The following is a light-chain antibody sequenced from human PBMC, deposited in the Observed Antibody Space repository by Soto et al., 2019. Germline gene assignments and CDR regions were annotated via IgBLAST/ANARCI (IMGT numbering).Light chain of an antibody. Sequence: IQMTQSLASLPAPVGGRLTISCQARQNINHYLNWYQQKPGRAPKLLIYDASTLEAGVPSRFGGSGSGTDFTFTISRLQPEDIATYYCQQYENLPTFGQGTRLEI. J-gene: IGKJ5*01. CDR3: QQYENLPT. CDR1: QNINHY. CDR2: DAS. V-gene: IGKV1-33*01.